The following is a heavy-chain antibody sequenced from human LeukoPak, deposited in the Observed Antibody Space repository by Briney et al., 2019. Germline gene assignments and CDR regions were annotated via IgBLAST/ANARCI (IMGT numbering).Heavy chain of an antibody. V-gene: IGHV1-2*02. Sequence: ASVKVSCQASGYTFADYYIHWVRQAPGQGLEWRGWINPKSGGTNYAQKFQGRVTLTRDTPITTAYMELSRLRSDDTAVYYCAKVGDTSGPPFDYWGQGTLVTVSS. CDR3: AKVGDTSGPPFDY. CDR2: INPKSGGT. J-gene: IGHJ4*02. D-gene: IGHD3-22*01. CDR1: GYTFADYY.